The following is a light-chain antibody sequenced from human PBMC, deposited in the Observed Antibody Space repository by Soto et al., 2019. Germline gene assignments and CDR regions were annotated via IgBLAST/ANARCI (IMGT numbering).Light chain of an antibody. V-gene: IGKV1-5*03. Sequence: DIQVTQSPSTLPASVGDRVTITCRASQSISSWLAWYQQKPGKAPKLLIYKASSLESGVPSRFSGSGSGTEFTLTISSLQPDDFATYYCQQYNSYSTFGQGTKVDIK. CDR3: QQYNSYST. CDR1: QSISSW. J-gene: IGKJ1*01. CDR2: KAS.